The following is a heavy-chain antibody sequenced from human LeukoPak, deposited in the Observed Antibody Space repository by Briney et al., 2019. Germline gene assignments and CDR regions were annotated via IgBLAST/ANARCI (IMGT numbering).Heavy chain of an antibody. D-gene: IGHD1/OR15-1a*01. Sequence: ASVKVSCKASGYSFADYYMHWVRQAPGQGLEWMGWIKPNSGDTRSAQKFQGRVIMTRDTSTGTAYMELSSLRSDDTAVYYCARGLGGKRTPPTRRFDPWGQGTQVTVSS. CDR3: ARGLGGKRTPPTRRFDP. J-gene: IGHJ5*02. CDR2: IKPNSGDT. CDR1: GYSFADYY. V-gene: IGHV1-2*02.